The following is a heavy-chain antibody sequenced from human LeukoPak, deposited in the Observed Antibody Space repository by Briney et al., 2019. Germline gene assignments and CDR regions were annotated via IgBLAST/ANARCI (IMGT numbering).Heavy chain of an antibody. Sequence: GGSLRLSCAASGFSFSKFSMNWVRQAPGKGLEWISYITSSNDSTYYADSVKGRFTISRDNAKNSLYLQMDSLRAEDTAVYYCARVIGSYGDSAYWGQGTLVTVSS. V-gene: IGHV3-48*04. J-gene: IGHJ4*02. CDR1: GFSFSKFS. CDR3: ARVIGSYGDSAY. D-gene: IGHD4-17*01. CDR2: ITSSNDST.